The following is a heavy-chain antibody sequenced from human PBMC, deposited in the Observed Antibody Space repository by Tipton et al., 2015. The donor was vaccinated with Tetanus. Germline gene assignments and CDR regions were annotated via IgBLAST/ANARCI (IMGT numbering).Heavy chain of an antibody. CDR1: GGILNNYA. CDR3: ARDGGSYYTDY. Sequence: QLVQSGAEVKNPGSSVRVSCKASGGILNNYAISWVRQAPGQGLEWMGGIIIVFSSSNYAQKFQGRVTMTRDTSTSTVYMELSSLRSEDTAVYYCARDGGSYYTDYWGQGTLVTVSS. J-gene: IGHJ4*02. CDR2: IIIVFSSS. D-gene: IGHD1-26*01. V-gene: IGHV1-69*06.